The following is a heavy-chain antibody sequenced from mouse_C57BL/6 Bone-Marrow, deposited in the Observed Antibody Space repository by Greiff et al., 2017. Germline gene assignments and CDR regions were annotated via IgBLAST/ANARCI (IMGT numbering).Heavy chain of an antibody. V-gene: IGHV1-15*01. CDR3: TGWLLPYWYFDV. D-gene: IGHD2-3*01. J-gene: IGHJ1*03. CDR1: GYTFTDYE. CDR2: IDPETGGT. Sequence: QVQLQQSGAELVRPGASVTLSCKASGYTFTDYEMHWVKQTPVHGLEWIGAIDPETGGTAYNQKFKGKAILTADKSSSTAYIGLRSLTSEDSAVYYCTGWLLPYWYFDVWGTGTTVTVSA.